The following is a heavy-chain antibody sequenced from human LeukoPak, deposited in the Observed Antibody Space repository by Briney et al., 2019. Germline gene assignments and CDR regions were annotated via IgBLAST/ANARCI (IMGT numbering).Heavy chain of an antibody. CDR1: GFSFSSHG. V-gene: IGHV3-23*01. D-gene: IGHD6-6*01. CDR3: ARAAEQLVGVWAVYHYYYMDV. J-gene: IGHJ6*03. Sequence: GGTLRLSCAASGFSFSSHGMSWVRQAPGKGLDWVSGIIGGAGSTYYADSVKGRFTISGDNSKNTLFLQMNSLRAEDTAVYYCARAAEQLVGVWAVYHYYYMDVWGKGNTVTVSS. CDR2: IIGGAGST.